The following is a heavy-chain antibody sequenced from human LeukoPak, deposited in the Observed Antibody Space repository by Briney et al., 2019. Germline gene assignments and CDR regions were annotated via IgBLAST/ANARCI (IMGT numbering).Heavy chain of an antibody. D-gene: IGHD5-24*01. CDR2: INPSGGST. Sequence: ASVKVSCKASGGTFSSYAISWVRQAPGQGLEWMGIINPSGGSTSYAQKFQGRVTMTRDTSTSTVYMELSSLRSEDTAVYYCARVGDGYNGRGRGFDYWGQGTLVTVSS. J-gene: IGHJ4*02. CDR1: GGTFSSYA. CDR3: ARVGDGYNGRGRGFDY. V-gene: IGHV1-46*01.